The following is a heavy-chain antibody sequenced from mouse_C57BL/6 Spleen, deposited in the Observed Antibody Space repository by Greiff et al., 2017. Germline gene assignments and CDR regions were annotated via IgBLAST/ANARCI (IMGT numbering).Heavy chain of an antibody. CDR2: IDPSDSET. D-gene: IGHD1-1*01. CDR3: DNSGSCYYGSRYCFDY. V-gene: IGHV1-52*01. J-gene: IGHJ2*01. CDR1: GYTFTSYW. Sequence: QVQLQQPGAELVRPGSSVKLSCKASGYTFTSYWMHWVKQRPIQGLEWIGNIDPSDSETHYTQKFKDKSTLTVNKSYSTAYIQLSSLTSVNSAVYYCDNSGSCYYGSRYCFDYWGQGTTLTVSS.